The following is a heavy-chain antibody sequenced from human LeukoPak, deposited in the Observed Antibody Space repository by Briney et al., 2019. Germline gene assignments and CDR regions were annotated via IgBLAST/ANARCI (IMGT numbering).Heavy chain of an antibody. D-gene: IGHD6-19*01. CDR2: IKQDGSEK. CDR3: ARLASGWYMIDY. Sequence: SGGSLRLSCAASGFTFSRYWMNWVRQAPGKGLEWVANIKQDGSEKYYVDSVKGRFTISRDNAKNSLYLQMNSLRAEDTAVYYCARLASGWYMIDYWGQGTLVTVSS. V-gene: IGHV3-7*01. CDR1: GFTFSRYW. J-gene: IGHJ4*02.